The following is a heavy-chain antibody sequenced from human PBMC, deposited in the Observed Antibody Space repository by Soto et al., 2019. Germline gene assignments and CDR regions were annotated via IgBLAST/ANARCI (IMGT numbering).Heavy chain of an antibody. V-gene: IGHV4-30-4*01. CDR2: IDHSGST. CDR3: VRSIAGYCSGSDGHSGGHHFDS. D-gene: IGHD2-15*01. J-gene: IGHJ4*02. CDR1: GISLSTRDFF. Sequence: QVQLQESGPGLVKPLQTLSLSCNVSGISLSTRDFFCNWVRQSPGKGLEWIGFIDHSGSTVSNPSLSSRLSSGLDTPKNQFSLRRTSVTAADTAVYSCVRSIAGYCSGSDGHSGGHHFDSWGPGTVVTVSS.